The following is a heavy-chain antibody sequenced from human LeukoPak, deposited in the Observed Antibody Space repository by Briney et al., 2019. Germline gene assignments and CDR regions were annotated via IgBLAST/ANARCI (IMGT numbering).Heavy chain of an antibody. V-gene: IGHV3-7*02. Sequence: GGSLRLSCAASGFTFSTYWMSWVRQAPGKGLEWVAKIQFDGSETYYVDSVKGRFSISRDNAKNSLYLQMNSLRAEDTAVYYCARLAAHDAFDIWGQGTMVTVSS. CDR2: IQFDGSET. CDR3: ARLAAHDAFDI. J-gene: IGHJ3*02. CDR1: GFTFSTYW.